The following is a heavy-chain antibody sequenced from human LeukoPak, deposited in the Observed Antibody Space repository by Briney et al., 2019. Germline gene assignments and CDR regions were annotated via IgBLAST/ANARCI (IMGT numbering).Heavy chain of an antibody. Sequence: PGGSLRLSCAASGFTFSSYAMHWVRQAPGKGLEYVSAMSSNGGTTDYANSVKGRFTISRVNSKNTLYLQMGSLRAEDMAVYYCARVGDVGPFDYWGQGTLVTVSS. V-gene: IGHV3-64*01. J-gene: IGHJ4*02. D-gene: IGHD1-26*01. CDR3: ARVGDVGPFDY. CDR1: GFTFSSYA. CDR2: MSSNGGTT.